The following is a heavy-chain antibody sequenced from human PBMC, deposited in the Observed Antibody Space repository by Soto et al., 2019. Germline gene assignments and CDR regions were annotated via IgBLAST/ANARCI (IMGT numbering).Heavy chain of an antibody. CDR3: ARLFNYHSSGPILGLDY. CDR2: IYYSGTT. J-gene: IGHJ4*02. D-gene: IGHD3-22*01. CDR1: GGPVSSNLYY. Sequence: SETLSLTCTVSGGPVSSNLYYWGWIRQPPGKGLEWIGTIYYSGTTYYNPSLKSRVYISVDASENQFSLRLNSVTAADTAIYYCARLFNYHSSGPILGLDYWGQGTPVT. V-gene: IGHV4-39*01.